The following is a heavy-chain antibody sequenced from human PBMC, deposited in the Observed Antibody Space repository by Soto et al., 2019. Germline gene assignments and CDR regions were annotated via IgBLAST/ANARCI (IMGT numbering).Heavy chain of an antibody. V-gene: IGHV1-8*01. CDR2: MNPNSGNT. J-gene: IGHJ6*02. CDR3: ASAGYNWNSYASTGMDV. D-gene: IGHD1-7*01. Sequence: ASVKVSCKASGYTFTSYDINWVRQATGQGHEWMGWMNPNSGNTGYAQKFQGRVTMTRNTSISSAYMELSSLRSEDTAVYYCASAGYNWNSYASTGMDVWCQGTTVTVSS. CDR1: GYTFTSYD.